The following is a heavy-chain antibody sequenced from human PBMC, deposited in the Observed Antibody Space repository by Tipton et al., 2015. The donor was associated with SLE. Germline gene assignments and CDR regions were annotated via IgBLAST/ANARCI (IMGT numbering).Heavy chain of an antibody. Sequence: TLSLTCTVSGGSVSSGSYYWSWIRQPPGKGLEWIGYIYYSGSTNYNPSLKSRVTISVDTSKNQFSLNLSSVTAADTAVYYCARGRRMDDSGDFGPWGQGTLVTVSS. D-gene: IGHD4-17*01. CDR3: ARGRRMDDSGDFGP. V-gene: IGHV4-61*01. CDR1: GGSVSSGSYY. CDR2: IYYSGST. J-gene: IGHJ5*02.